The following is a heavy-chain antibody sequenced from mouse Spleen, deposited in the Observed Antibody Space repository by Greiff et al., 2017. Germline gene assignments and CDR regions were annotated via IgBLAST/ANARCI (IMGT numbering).Heavy chain of an antibody. J-gene: IGHJ2*01. V-gene: IGHV1-5*01. CDR3: TRDGNYGGYFDY. D-gene: IGHD2-1*01. CDR2: IYPGNSDT. CDR1: GYTFTSYW. Sequence: DVKLVESGTVLARPGASVKMSCKASGYTFTSYWMHWVKQRPGQGLEWIGAIYPGNSDTSYNQKFKGKAKLTAVTSTSTAYMELSSLTNEDSAVYYCTRDGNYGGYFDYWGQGTTLTVSS.